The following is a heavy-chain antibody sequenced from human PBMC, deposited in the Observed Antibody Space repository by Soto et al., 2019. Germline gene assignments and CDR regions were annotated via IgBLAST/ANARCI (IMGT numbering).Heavy chain of an antibody. V-gene: IGHV5-51*01. J-gene: IGHJ4*02. CDR1: GYSFTSYW. CDR2: IYPGDSTT. Sequence: GESLKISCKGSGYSFTSYWIAWVRQMPGKVLEWMGIIYPGDSTTRYSPSFQGQVTISADKSVTTAYLQWSSLRASDTAIYYCVGPAGYSYGLTTADGFDYWGQGXLVTVYS. CDR3: VGPAGYSYGLTTADGFDY. D-gene: IGHD5-18*01.